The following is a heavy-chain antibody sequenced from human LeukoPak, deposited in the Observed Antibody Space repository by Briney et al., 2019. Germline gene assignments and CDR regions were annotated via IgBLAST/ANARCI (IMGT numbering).Heavy chain of an antibody. CDR3: ARGLYCATCYGEGIDY. CDR2: INPDSGGT. D-gene: IGHD2-15*01. V-gene: IGHV1-2*02. Sequence: ASVKVSCKASGYTFTGHFMHWVRQAPGQRLEWMGWINPDSGGTNYAQKFQGRVTMSRDTSISTAYMELRRLRSDDTAVYYCARGLYCATCYGEGIDYWGQGALVTVSS. CDR1: GYTFTGHF. J-gene: IGHJ4*02.